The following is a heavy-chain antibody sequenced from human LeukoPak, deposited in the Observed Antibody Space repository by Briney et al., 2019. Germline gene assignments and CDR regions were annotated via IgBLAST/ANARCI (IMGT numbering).Heavy chain of an antibody. CDR1: GYIFTSYW. V-gene: IGHV5-51*01. Sequence: GESLKISCKGSGYIFTSYWIGWVRQMPGEGLEWMGIIYPGDSDTRYSPSFEGQVTISADKSISTAYLPWSSLKAPDTAMYYCARRRDSSTRRWFDPWGQGTLVTVSS. D-gene: IGHD6-13*01. J-gene: IGHJ5*02. CDR2: IYPGDSDT. CDR3: ARRRDSSTRRWFDP.